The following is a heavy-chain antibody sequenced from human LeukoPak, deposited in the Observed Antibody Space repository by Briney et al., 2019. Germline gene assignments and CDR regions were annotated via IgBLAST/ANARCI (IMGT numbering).Heavy chain of an antibody. D-gene: IGHD6-13*01. Sequence: ASVKVSCKASGYTFTVYSMHWVRQAPGQGLEWMGLINPSGGSTSYAQKFQGRVTMTRDMSTSTVYMELSSLRSEDTAVYYCASGLAAAGTFWFDPWGQGTLVTVSS. J-gene: IGHJ5*02. CDR3: ASGLAAAGTFWFDP. V-gene: IGHV1-46*01. CDR1: GYTFTVYS. CDR2: INPSGGST.